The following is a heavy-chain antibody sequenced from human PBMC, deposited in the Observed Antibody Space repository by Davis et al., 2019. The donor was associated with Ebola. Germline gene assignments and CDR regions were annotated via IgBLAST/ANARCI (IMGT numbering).Heavy chain of an antibody. Sequence: AASVKVSCKASGYSFSSNDINWVRQATGQGLEWMGWMNPNSGNTAYSQKFQGRVTITRDTSASTAYMELSSLRSEDTAVYYCARDSGIAARPRGDYYYYYGMDVWGQGTTVTVSS. D-gene: IGHD6-6*01. J-gene: IGHJ6*02. CDR3: ARDSGIAARPRGDYYYYYGMDV. V-gene: IGHV1-8*03. CDR2: MNPNSGNT. CDR1: GYSFSSND.